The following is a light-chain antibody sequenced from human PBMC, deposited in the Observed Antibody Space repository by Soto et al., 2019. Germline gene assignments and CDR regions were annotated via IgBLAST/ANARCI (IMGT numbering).Light chain of an antibody. CDR1: SSNIGAGYD. Sequence: QSVLTKPPSVSGAPGQRVPISCTGSSSNIGAGYDVHWYHQLPGTAPKLLIYGNNNRPSGVPDRFSGSRSGTSASLAITGLQAEDEADYYCQSYDSSLSVWVFGGGTKLTVL. CDR2: GNN. J-gene: IGLJ3*02. CDR3: QSYDSSLSVWV. V-gene: IGLV1-40*01.